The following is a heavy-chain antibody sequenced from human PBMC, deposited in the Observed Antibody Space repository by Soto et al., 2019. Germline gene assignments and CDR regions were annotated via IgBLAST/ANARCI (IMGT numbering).Heavy chain of an antibody. CDR2: ISAYNGNT. CDR1: GYTFTSYG. Sequence: SVKVSCKASGYTFTSYGIGWVRQAPGQGLEWMGWISAYNGNTNYAQKLQGRVTMTTDTSTSTAYMELRSLRSDDTAVYYCARDRGSSWYFGWLDPWGQGTLVTVSS. CDR3: ARDRGSSWYFGWLDP. V-gene: IGHV1-18*01. D-gene: IGHD6-13*01. J-gene: IGHJ5*02.